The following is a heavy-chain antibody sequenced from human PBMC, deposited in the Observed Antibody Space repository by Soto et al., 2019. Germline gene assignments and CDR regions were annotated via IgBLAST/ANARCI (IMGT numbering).Heavy chain of an antibody. J-gene: IGHJ6*02. D-gene: IGHD3-3*01. CDR1: GFTFSSYA. Sequence: GGSLRLSCAASGFTFSSYAMHWVRQAPGKGLEWVAVISYDGSNKYYADSVKGRFTISRDNSKNTLYLQMNSLRAEDTAVYYCARAYYDFWSGPDYYYYGMGVWGQGTTVTVSS. CDR3: ARAYYDFWSGPDYYYYGMGV. V-gene: IGHV3-30-3*01. CDR2: ISYDGSNK.